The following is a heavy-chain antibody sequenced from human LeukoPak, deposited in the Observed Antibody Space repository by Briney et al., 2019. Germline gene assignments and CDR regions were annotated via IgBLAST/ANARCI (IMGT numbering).Heavy chain of an antibody. CDR2: ISGSGGST. V-gene: IGHV3-23*01. Sequence: PGGSLRLSCAASGFTFSSYAMSWVRQAPGKGLEWVSAISGSGGSTYYADSVKDRFTISRDNSKNTLYLQMNSLRAEDTAVYYCAKGDRFKNAATNWFDPWGQGTLVTVSS. D-gene: IGHD2-15*01. CDR3: AKGDRFKNAATNWFDP. CDR1: GFTFSSYA. J-gene: IGHJ5*02.